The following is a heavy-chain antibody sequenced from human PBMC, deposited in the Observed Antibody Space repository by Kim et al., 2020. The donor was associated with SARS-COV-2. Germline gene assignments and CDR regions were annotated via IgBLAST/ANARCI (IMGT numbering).Heavy chain of an antibody. Sequence: GGSLRLSRAASGFTFSGSAMHWVRQASGKGLEWVGRIRSKANSYATAYAASVKGRFTISRDDSKNTAYLQMNSLKTEDTAVYYCTRLWDYGDYPRYYFDYWGQGTLVTVSS. V-gene: IGHV3-73*01. CDR3: TRLWDYGDYPRYYFDY. CDR2: IRSKANSYAT. D-gene: IGHD4-17*01. J-gene: IGHJ4*02. CDR1: GFTFSGSA.